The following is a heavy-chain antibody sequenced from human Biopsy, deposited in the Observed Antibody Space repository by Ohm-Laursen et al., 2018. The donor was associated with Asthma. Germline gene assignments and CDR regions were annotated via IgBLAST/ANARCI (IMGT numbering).Heavy chain of an antibody. Sequence: QTLTLTCSFSGFSLSSSGANVNWIRQPPGKGLEWIGYIYYIGSTYYNPSLKSRVAISLDTSKNQFSLKLSSVTAADTAVYFCARRGGVRRYFDYWGQGTLVTVSS. J-gene: IGHJ4*02. CDR3: ARRGGVRRYFDY. CDR2: IYYIGST. CDR1: GFSLSSSGAN. V-gene: IGHV4-30-4*08. D-gene: IGHD3-16*01.